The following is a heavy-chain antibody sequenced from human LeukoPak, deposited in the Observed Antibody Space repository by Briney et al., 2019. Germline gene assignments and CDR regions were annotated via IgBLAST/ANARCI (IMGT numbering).Heavy chain of an antibody. J-gene: IGHJ4*02. D-gene: IGHD4-17*01. CDR3: ARLKAGSRIRSPRDY. CDR1: GYSFTSYW. CDR2: IYPGDSDT. Sequence: GESLKISCKGSGYSFTSYWIGWVRQMPGKGLEWMGIIYPGDSDTTYSPSFQGRVTISADKSISTAYLQWNSLKASDTAMYFCARLKAGSRIRSPRDYWGQGTLVTVSS. V-gene: IGHV5-51*01.